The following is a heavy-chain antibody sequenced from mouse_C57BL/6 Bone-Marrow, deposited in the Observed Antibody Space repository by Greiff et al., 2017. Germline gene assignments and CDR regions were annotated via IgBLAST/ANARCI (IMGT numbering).Heavy chain of an antibody. CDR3: ALSGSSPLAY. J-gene: IGHJ3*01. CDR2: IYPGSGST. Sequence: QVQLQQPGAELVKPGASVKMSCKASGYTFTSYWITWVKQRPGQGLEWIGDIYPGSGSTNYNEKFKSKDTLTVDTSSSTAYMQLSSLTSEDAAVYYCALSGSSPLAYWGQGTLVTVSA. CDR1: GYTFTSYW. D-gene: IGHD1-1*01. V-gene: IGHV1-55*01.